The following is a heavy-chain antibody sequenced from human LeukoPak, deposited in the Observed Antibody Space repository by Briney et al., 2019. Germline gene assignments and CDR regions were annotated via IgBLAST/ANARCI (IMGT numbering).Heavy chain of an antibody. V-gene: IGHV3-74*01. Sequence: PGGSLRLSCAASGFIFRSYWMHWVRQAPGKGLVWVSRINRDGSSTNYADSVKGRFTISRDNAKNTLYLQMNSLRAEDTAVYYCVRDDSSHFDYWGQGALVTVSS. J-gene: IGHJ4*02. CDR3: VRDDSSHFDY. D-gene: IGHD4-11*01. CDR1: GFIFRSYW. CDR2: INRDGSST.